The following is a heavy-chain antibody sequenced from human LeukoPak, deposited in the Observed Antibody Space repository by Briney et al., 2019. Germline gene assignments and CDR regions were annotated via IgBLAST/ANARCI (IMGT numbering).Heavy chain of an antibody. CDR2: IYYSGST. D-gene: IGHD3-3*01. CDR1: GGSISSSSYY. J-gene: IGHJ6*03. V-gene: IGHV4-39*07. CDR3: ARGVTHYDFWSGYYFYYYMDV. Sequence: PSETLSLTCTVSGGSISSSSYYWGWIRQPPGKGLEWIGSIYYSGSTYYNPSLKSRVTISVDTSKYQFSLKLSSVTAADTAVYYCARGVTHYDFWSGYYFYYYMDVWGKGTTVAVSS.